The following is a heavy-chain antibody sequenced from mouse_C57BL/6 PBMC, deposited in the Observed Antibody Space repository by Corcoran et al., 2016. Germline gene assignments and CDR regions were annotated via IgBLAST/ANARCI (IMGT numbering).Heavy chain of an antibody. D-gene: IGHD1-1*01. CDR2: IYPGSGNT. Sequence: QVQLKQSGAELVRPGASVKLSGKASGYTFTDYYINWVKQRPGQGLEWIARIYPGSGNTYYNEKFKGKATLTAEKSSSTAYMQLSSLTSEDSAVYFCARKGDYGSSFDYWGQRTTLTVSS. CDR1: GYTFTDYY. CDR3: ARKGDYGSSFDY. J-gene: IGHJ2*01. V-gene: IGHV1-76*01.